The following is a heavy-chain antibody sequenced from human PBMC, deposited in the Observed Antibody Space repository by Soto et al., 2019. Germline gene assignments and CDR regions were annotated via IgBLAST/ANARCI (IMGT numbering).Heavy chain of an antibody. CDR2: INVGTGYT. V-gene: IGHV1-3*01. CDR1: GYTFTSDA. Sequence: VHLVQSGAEVKKPGASVKVSCRASGYTFTSDAMHWVRQAPGQGLEWMGWINVGTGYTTFSQKFQGRVSITSVIYASTAYMELTSLRPEDTAIYYCARAGPWGSNYDDAAFDAWGQGTKVTVSS. D-gene: IGHD3-22*01. J-gene: IGHJ3*01. CDR3: ARAGPWGSNYDDAAFDA.